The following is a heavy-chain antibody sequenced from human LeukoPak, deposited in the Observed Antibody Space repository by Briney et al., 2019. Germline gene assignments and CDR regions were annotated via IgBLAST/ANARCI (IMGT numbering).Heavy chain of an antibody. J-gene: IGHJ3*02. CDR1: GFTFSSYA. CDR3: ARGPWGYDSSGYVAFDI. V-gene: IGHV3-20*04. CDR2: INWNGGST. D-gene: IGHD3-22*01. Sequence: GGSLRLSCAASGFTFSSYAMSWVRHAPGKGLEWVSGINWNGGSTGYADSVKGRFTISRDNAKNSLYLQMNSLRAEDTALYYCARGPWGYDSSGYVAFDIWGQGTMVTVSS.